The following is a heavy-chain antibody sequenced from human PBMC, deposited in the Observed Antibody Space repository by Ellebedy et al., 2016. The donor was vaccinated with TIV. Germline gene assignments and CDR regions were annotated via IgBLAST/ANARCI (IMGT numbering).Heavy chain of an antibody. CDR2: IKEDGSEK. CDR1: GFTFRSEW. CDR3: ARAHY. Sequence: PGGSLRLSCAASGFTFRSEWMSWVRQAPGKGLEWVANIKEDGSEKDYVGLVKGRFTISRDNAKNSLYLQMNNLRVEDTAVYYCARAHYWGQGTLVTVSS. V-gene: IGHV3-7*01. J-gene: IGHJ4*02. D-gene: IGHD3-10*01.